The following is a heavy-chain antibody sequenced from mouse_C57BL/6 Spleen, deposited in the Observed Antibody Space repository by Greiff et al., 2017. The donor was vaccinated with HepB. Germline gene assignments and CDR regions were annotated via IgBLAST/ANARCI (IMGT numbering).Heavy chain of an antibody. D-gene: IGHD1-1*02. CDR3: ARGGGSYVGYFDV. V-gene: IGHV1-64*01. CDR1: GYTFTSYW. Sequence: QVQLQQPGAELVKPGASVKLSCKASGYTFTSYWMHWVKQRPGQGLEWIGMIHPNSGSTNYNEKFKSKATLTVDKSSSTAYMQLSSLTSEDSAVYYCARGGGSYVGYFDVWGTGTTVTVSS. J-gene: IGHJ1*03. CDR2: IHPNSGST.